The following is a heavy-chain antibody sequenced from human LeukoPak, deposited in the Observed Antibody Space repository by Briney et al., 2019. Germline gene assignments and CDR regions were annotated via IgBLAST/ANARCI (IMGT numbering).Heavy chain of an antibody. J-gene: IGHJ6*02. CDR3: ARWTTVTTRDYYYYYGMDV. D-gene: IGHD4-17*01. CDR1: GGSISNNY. CDR2: FYNSGST. Sequence: SETLSLTCTVSGGSISNNYWTWIRQPPGKGLEWIGYFYNSGSTNYNPSLKSRVTISVDTSKNQFSLKLSSVTAADTAVYYCARWTTVTTRDYYYYYGMDVWGQGTTVTVSS. V-gene: IGHV4-59*01.